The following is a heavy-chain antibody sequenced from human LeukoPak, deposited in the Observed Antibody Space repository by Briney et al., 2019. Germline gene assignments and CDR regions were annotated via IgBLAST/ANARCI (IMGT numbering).Heavy chain of an antibody. V-gene: IGHV3-21*01. Sequence: GGSLRLSCAASGFTFSSYSMNWVRQAPGKGLEWVSSISSSSDYIYYADSVKGRFTISRDNAKNSLYLQMNSLRAEDTAVYYCVSWGGYYDSSGYYSPFDYWCQETLVTVSS. CDR1: GFTFSSYS. CDR3: VSWGGYYDSSGYYSPFDY. D-gene: IGHD3-22*01. CDR2: ISSSSDYI. J-gene: IGHJ4*02.